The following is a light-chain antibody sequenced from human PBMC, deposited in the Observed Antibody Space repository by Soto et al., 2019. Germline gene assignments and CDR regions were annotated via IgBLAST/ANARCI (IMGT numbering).Light chain of an antibody. CDR1: SSDVGTYDL. Sequence: QSALTQPASVSGSPGQSITISCTGTSSDVGTYDLVSWFQQHPGTAPKVIISDVNKRPSGVRDRFSGSRSGTSASLAISGLQSEDEADYYCAAWDDSLNGFVFGTGTKLTVL. J-gene: IGLJ1*01. CDR3: AAWDDSLNGFV. V-gene: IGLV2-14*02. CDR2: DVN.